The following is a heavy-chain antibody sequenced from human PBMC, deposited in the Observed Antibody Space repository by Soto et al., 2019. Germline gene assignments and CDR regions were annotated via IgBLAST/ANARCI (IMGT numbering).Heavy chain of an antibody. CDR3: AREVEGSGSYLTDAFDI. CDR2: IYYSGST. Sequence: QVQLQESGPGLVKPSQTLSLTCTVSGGSISSGGYYWSWIRQHPGKGLEWIGYIYYSGSTYYNPSLKSRVTISVDTSKNQFSLKLSSVTAADTAVYYCAREVEGSGSYLTDAFDIWGQGTMVTVS. V-gene: IGHV4-31*03. D-gene: IGHD3-10*01. CDR1: GGSISSGGYY. J-gene: IGHJ3*02.